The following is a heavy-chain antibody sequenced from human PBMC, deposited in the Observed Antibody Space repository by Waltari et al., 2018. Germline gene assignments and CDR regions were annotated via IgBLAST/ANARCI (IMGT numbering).Heavy chain of an antibody. CDR2: ISYDGSNK. CDR3: ARDLDY. Sequence: QVQLVESGGGVVQPGRSLRLSCAASGFTFSSSAMHWVRQAPGKGLEWVAVISYDGSNKYYADSVKGRFTISRDNSKNTLYLQMNSLRAEDTAVYYCARDLDYWGQGTLVTVSS. CDR1: GFTFSSSA. J-gene: IGHJ4*02. V-gene: IGHV3-30-3*01.